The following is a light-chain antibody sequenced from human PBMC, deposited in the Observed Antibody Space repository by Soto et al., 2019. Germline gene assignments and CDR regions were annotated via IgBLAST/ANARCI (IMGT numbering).Light chain of an antibody. CDR3: GTWDSSLSAHVV. CDR2: ENN. V-gene: IGLV1-51*02. CDR1: SSNIGNNY. J-gene: IGLJ2*01. Sequence: QSVLTQPPSVSAAPGQKVTISCSGCSSNIGNNYVSWYQQLPGTAPKLLIYENNKRPSGIPDRFSGSKSGTSATLGITGLQTRDEADYYCGTWDSSLSAHVVFGGGTKLTVL.